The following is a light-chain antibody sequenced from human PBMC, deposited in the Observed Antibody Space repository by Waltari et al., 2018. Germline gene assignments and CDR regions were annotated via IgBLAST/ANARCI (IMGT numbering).Light chain of an antibody. CDR3: AAWDDSLNGNV. Sequence: QSVLTKPPSASGTPGQRVTISCSGRSSKLGSNTVNCYPQLPGTAPKLLPYSNKQRPSGVPDRFSGSKSGTSASLAISGLQSEDEADYYCAAWDDSLNGNVFGSGTKVTVL. J-gene: IGLJ6*01. CDR2: SNK. V-gene: IGLV1-44*01. CDR1: SSKLGSNT.